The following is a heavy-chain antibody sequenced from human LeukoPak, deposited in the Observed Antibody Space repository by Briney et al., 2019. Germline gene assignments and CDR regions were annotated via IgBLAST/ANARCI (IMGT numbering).Heavy chain of an antibody. V-gene: IGHV5-51*01. CDR1: GYSFTSHW. CDR3: ARSTTLTSRAFDI. Sequence: GESLKISCKGSGYSFTSHWIGWVRQMPGKGLEWMGIIYPGDSDTRYSPSFQGQVTISADRSISALFLQWSSLKASDTAMYYCARSTTLTSRAFDIWGQGTMVTVSS. CDR2: IYPGDSDT. D-gene: IGHD4-11*01. J-gene: IGHJ3*02.